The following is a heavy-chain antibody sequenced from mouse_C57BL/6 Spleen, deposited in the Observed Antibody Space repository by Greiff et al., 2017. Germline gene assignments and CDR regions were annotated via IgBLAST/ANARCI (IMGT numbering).Heavy chain of an antibody. CDR1: GFTFSNYW. Sequence: EVKLVESGGGLVQPGGSMKLSCVASGFTFSNYWMNWVRQSPEKGLEWVAQIRLKSDNYATHYAESVKGRFTISRDDSKSSVYLQMNNLRAEDTGIYYCTGDEGYHPFAYWGQGTLVTVSA. CDR3: TGDEGYHPFAY. D-gene: IGHD2-3*01. J-gene: IGHJ3*01. CDR2: IRLKSDNYAT. V-gene: IGHV6-3*01.